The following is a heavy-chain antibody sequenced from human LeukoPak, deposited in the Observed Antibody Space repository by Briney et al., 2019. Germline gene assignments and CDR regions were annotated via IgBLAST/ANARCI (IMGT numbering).Heavy chain of an antibody. V-gene: IGHV3-21*01. D-gene: IGHD3-22*01. J-gene: IGHJ4*02. CDR1: GFTFSSYS. Sequence: GGSLRLSCAASGFTFSSYSVNWVRQAPGKGLEWVSSISSSSSYIYYADSVKGRFTISRDNAKNSLYLQMNSLRAEDAAVYYCARVGRSSGYYYVPYFDYWGQGTLVTVSS. CDR3: ARVGRSSGYYYVPYFDY. CDR2: ISSSSSYI.